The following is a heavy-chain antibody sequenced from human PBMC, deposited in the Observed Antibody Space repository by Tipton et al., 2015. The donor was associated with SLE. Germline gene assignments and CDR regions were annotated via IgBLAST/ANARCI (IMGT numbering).Heavy chain of an antibody. CDR1: GFTFSSYE. CDR2: ISSSGSTI. J-gene: IGHJ4*02. CDR3: ARGPNIVATMPPLDY. Sequence: GSLRLSCAASGFTFSSYEMNWVRQAPGEGLEWVSYISSSGSTIYYADSVKGRFTISRDNAKNSLYLQMNSLRAEDTAVYYCARGPNIVATMPPLDYWGQGTLVPGSS. V-gene: IGHV3-48*03. D-gene: IGHD5-12*01.